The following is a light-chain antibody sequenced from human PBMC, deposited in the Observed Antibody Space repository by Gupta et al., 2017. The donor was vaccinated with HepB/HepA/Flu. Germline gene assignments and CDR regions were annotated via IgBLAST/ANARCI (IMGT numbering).Light chain of an antibody. CDR1: RPNIGNNP. Sequence: QSVLPQPPSASGTPGQRVTMSCSGSRPNIGNNPVNWYQQFPGTAPKLLIYNNNQRPSGVPDRFSGSRSGTSASLAISGPHSEDEADYYCAAWDDSLKGVVFGGGTKLTVL. V-gene: IGLV1-44*01. CDR2: NNN. J-gene: IGLJ3*02. CDR3: AAWDDSLKGVV.